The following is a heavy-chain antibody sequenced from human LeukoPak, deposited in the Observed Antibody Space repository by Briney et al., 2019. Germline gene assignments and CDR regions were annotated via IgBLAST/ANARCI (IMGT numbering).Heavy chain of an antibody. V-gene: IGHV3-74*02. J-gene: IGHJ4*01. D-gene: IGHD4-11*01. CDR1: GFTFSSYG. CDR2: INTDGRTI. Sequence: SGGGVVQPGRSLRLSCAASGFTFSSYGMHWVRQAPGKGLEWVSRINTDGRTITYADSVKGRFTISRDNAKNTLYLQVNSLRAEDTAVYYCVRSAFLTTEFYFDYWGHGTLVTVSS. CDR3: VRSAFLTTEFYFDY.